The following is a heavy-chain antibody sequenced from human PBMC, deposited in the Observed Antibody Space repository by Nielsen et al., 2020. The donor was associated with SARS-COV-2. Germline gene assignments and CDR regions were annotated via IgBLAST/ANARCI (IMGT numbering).Heavy chain of an antibody. Sequence: GESLKISYAASGFTFSNYWMHWVRQAPGKGLVGVSRIESDGSSTDYADSVRGRFTISRDNAKNMLYLQMNSLRVEDTAVYYCARVLRNSDTSGYYYWGQGTLVTVSS. CDR3: ARVLRNSDTSGYYY. CDR2: IESDGSST. J-gene: IGHJ4*02. CDR1: GFTFSNYW. V-gene: IGHV3-74*01. D-gene: IGHD3-22*01.